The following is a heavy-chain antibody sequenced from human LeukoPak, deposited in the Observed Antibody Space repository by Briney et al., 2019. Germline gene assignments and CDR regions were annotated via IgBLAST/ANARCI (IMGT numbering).Heavy chain of an antibody. Sequence: SETLSLTCAVSGYSISSGYYWGWIRQPPGKGLEWIGSIYHSGSTYYNPSLKSRVTISVDTSNNQFSLKLSSVTAADTAVYYCARDWDYWGQGTLVTVS. J-gene: IGHJ4*02. CDR1: GYSISSGYY. CDR2: IYHSGST. V-gene: IGHV4-38-2*02. CDR3: ARDWDY.